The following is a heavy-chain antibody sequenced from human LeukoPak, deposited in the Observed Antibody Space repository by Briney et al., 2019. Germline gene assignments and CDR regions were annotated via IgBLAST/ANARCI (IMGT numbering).Heavy chain of an antibody. Sequence: GGSLRLSRAASGFTFSSYAMSWVRQAPGEGLEWVSAISGSGGSTYYADSVKGRFTIFRDNSKNTLYLQMNSLRAEDTAVYYCAKCHVLRFLEWFVDYWGQGTLVTVSS. CDR1: GFTFSSYA. J-gene: IGHJ4*02. D-gene: IGHD3-3*01. V-gene: IGHV3-23*01. CDR2: ISGSGGST. CDR3: AKCHVLRFLEWFVDY.